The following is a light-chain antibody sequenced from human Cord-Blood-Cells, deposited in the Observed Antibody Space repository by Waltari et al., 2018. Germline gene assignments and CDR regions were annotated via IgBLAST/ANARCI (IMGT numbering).Light chain of an antibody. CDR3: CSYAGSYTYV. Sequence: QSALTQPHSVSGSPGQSVTISCTGTSSDVGGYNYVSWYQQHPGKAPKLMIYDVSKRPSGVPDRFSGSKSGNTASLTISGRQAEDEADYYCCSYAGSYTYVFGTGTKVTVL. V-gene: IGLV2-11*01. CDR1: SSDVGGYNY. CDR2: DVS. J-gene: IGLJ1*01.